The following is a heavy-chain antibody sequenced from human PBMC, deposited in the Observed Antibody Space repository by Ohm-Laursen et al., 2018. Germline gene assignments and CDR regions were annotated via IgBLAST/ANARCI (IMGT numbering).Heavy chain of an antibody. CDR1: GFTSSSYA. V-gene: IGHV3-30*18. D-gene: IGHD4-17*01. Sequence: SLRLSCAASGFTSSSYAMHWVRQAPGKGLEWVAVISYHGSNEYYADSVKGRFTISRDNSKNTLYLQLNSLRAEDTAVYYCAKPGDYLYWFFDLWGRGTQVTVSS. J-gene: IGHJ2*01. CDR3: AKPGDYLYWFFDL. CDR2: ISYHGSNE.